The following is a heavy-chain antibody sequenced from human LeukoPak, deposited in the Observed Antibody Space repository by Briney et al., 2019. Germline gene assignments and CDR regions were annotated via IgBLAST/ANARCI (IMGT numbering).Heavy chain of an antibody. CDR3: ARARGGYNTHFDY. D-gene: IGHD5-24*01. CDR1: GFTVSSNY. J-gene: IGHJ4*02. CDR2: IYSGGST. V-gene: IGHV3-53*01. Sequence: PGGSPRLSCAASGFTVSSNYMSWVRQAPGKGLEWVSVIYSGGSTYYADSVKGRFTISRDNSKNTLYLQMNSLRAEDTAVYYCARARGGYNTHFDYRGQGTLVTVSS.